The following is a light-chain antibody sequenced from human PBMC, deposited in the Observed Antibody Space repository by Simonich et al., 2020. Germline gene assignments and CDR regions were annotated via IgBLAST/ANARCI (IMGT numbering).Light chain of an antibody. V-gene: IGKV4-1*01. CDR3: QQYYSTRT. CDR1: QSVLYSSNNKNY. Sequence: DIVMTQSPDSLAVSLGERATINCKSSQSVLYSSNNKNYLAWYQQKQGQPPKLFIYWASTRESGVPDRFSGSGSGTDFTLTISSLQAEDVAVYYCQQYYSTRTFGQGTKVEIK. J-gene: IGKJ1*01. CDR2: WAS.